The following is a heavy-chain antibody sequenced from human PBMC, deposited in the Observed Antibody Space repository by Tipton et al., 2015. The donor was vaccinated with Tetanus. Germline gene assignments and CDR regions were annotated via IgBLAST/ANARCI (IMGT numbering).Heavy chain of an antibody. CDR2: ISAYNGNT. CDR1: GYTFTSYG. CDR3: ARIRILTETTVTTFAFDI. D-gene: IGHD4-17*01. J-gene: IGHJ3*02. V-gene: IGHV1-18*01. Sequence: QSGPEVKKPGASVKVSCKASGYTFTSYGISWVRQAPGRGLEWMGWISAYNGNTNYAQKLQGRVTMTTDTSTSTAYMELSSLRSDDTAVYYCARIRILTETTVTTFAFDIWGQGTMVTVSS.